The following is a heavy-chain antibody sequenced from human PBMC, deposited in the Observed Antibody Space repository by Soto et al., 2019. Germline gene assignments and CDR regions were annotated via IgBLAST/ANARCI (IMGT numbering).Heavy chain of an antibody. V-gene: IGHV4-30-4*01. D-gene: IGHD7-27*01. CDR2: IYSGGRT. J-gene: IGHJ4*02. CDR3: AGGPSGDKVNC. CDR1: GGPISNLNYW. Sequence: QVELQESGPGLVEPSQTLSLTCTVAGGPISNLNYWWSWIRQSPDWGLEWIGHIYSGGRTYNNPSLTNRVTMSLHTSKNQFSLQLSSVSAADTAVYYCAGGPSGDKVNCWGQGTLVTVSS.